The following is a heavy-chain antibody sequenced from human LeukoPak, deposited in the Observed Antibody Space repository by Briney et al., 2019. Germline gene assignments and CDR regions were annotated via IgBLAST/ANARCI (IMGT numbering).Heavy chain of an antibody. CDR2: ISAYNGNT. D-gene: IGHD5-24*01. CDR1: GYTFTSYG. V-gene: IGHV1-18*01. J-gene: IGHJ6*02. Sequence: ASVKVSCKASGYTFTSYGISWVRQAPGQGLEWMGWISAYNGNTNYAQKLQGRVTMTTDTSTSTAYMELRSLRSDDTAVYYCAMMDGWVQLSPKYYYYGMDVWGQGTTVTVSS. CDR3: AMMDGWVQLSPKYYYYGMDV.